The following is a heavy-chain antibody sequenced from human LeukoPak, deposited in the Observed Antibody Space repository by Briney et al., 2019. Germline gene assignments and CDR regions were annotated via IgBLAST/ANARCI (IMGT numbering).Heavy chain of an antibody. D-gene: IGHD3-16*01. V-gene: IGHV3-23*01. CDR3: AKGRGSGTVTTFGGPSYYFDY. Sequence: PGGSLRLSCAGSGFTFSSYAMSWVRQAPGKGLEWVSGISGSGGSTYYADSVKGRFTISRDNSKNTLYLQMNSLRVEDTAVYYCAKGRGSGTVTTFGGPSYYFDYWGQGTLVTVSS. J-gene: IGHJ4*02. CDR1: GFTFSSYA. CDR2: ISGSGGST.